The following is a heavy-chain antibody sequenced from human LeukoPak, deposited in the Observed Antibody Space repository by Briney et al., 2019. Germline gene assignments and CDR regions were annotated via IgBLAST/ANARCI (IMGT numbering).Heavy chain of an antibody. D-gene: IGHD6-6*01. J-gene: IGHJ4*02. CDR2: ISWNSGSI. Sequence: GRSLRLSCAASGFTFDDYAMHWVRQAPGKGLEWVSGISWNSGSIGYADSVKGRFTISRDNAKNSLYLQMNSLRAEDTALYYCGKEGGGNSSSGGDFDYWGQGTLVTVSS. CDR3: GKEGGGNSSSGGDFDY. V-gene: IGHV3-9*01. CDR1: GFTFDDYA.